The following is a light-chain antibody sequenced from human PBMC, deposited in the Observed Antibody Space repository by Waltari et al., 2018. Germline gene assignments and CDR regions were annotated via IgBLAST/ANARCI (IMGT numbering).Light chain of an antibody. CDR2: AVT. Sequence: QSALTQPPSASGSPGQSVTISCPGTSGDIGTYDHVSWYQQHPGKAPKVIVYAVTKLPSGFPDRFSGSKSGDTAFLTVSGLQAEDEADYYCSSYAGNYIYVFGTGTEVTVL. CDR1: SGDIGTYDH. CDR3: SSYAGNYIYV. J-gene: IGLJ1*01. V-gene: IGLV2-8*01.